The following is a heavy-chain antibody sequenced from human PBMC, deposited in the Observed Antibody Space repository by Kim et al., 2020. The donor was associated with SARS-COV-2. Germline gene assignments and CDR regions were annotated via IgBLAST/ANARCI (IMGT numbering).Heavy chain of an antibody. D-gene: IGHD2-21*01. V-gene: IGHV3-23*01. Sequence: GGSLRLSCAASGFPFTGYTMNWVRQAPGKGLERASGIIGSGGATYYADSVKGWFTISRDNSKNTLYLHMNSMRDDHTAAHYCSKRFGGERAYWGQGTL. CDR1: GFPFTGYT. CDR3: SKRFGGERAY. CDR2: IIGSGGAT. J-gene: IGHJ4*02.